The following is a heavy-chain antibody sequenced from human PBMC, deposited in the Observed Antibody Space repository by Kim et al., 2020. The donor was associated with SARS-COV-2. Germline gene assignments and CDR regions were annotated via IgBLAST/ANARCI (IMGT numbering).Heavy chain of an antibody. V-gene: IGHV3-23*01. CDR1: GFTFSSYA. Sequence: GGSLRLSCAASGFTFSSYAMSWVRQAPGKGLEWVSAISGSGGSTYYADSVKGRFTISRDNSKNTLYLQMNSLRAEDTAVYYCAKDGVLRFLEWFQHYYMDVWGKGTTVTVSS. CDR2: ISGSGGST. D-gene: IGHD3-3*01. J-gene: IGHJ6*03. CDR3: AKDGVLRFLEWFQHYYMDV.